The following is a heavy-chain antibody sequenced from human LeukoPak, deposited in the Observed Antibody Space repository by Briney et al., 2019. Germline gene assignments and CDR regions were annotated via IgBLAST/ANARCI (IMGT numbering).Heavy chain of an antibody. CDR3: ARWGPSYDFWSGYSLAYYYYLYV. CDR2: ISAYNGNT. V-gene: IGHV1-18*01. J-gene: IGHJ6*03. Sequence: ASVKVSCKASGYTFTSYGICWVRQAPGQGLEWMGWISAYNGNTNYAQKLQGRVTMTTATATSPAYIELRSLRSDDTAVYYCARWGPSYDFWSGYSLAYYYYLYVWGKGTTVTVSS. CDR1: GYTFTSYG. D-gene: IGHD3-3*01.